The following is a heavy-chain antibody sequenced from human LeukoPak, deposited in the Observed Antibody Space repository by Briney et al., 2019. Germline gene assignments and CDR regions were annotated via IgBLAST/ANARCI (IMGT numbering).Heavy chain of an antibody. Sequence: SETPSLTCAVSGGSISSSNWWSWVRQPPGKGLEWIGEIYHSGSTNYNPSLKSRVTISVGTSKNQFSLKLSSVTAADTAVYYCASSTMVRGVIIDIFDYWGQGTLVTVSS. CDR1: GGSISSSNW. V-gene: IGHV4-4*02. CDR2: IYHSGST. D-gene: IGHD3-10*01. J-gene: IGHJ4*02. CDR3: ASSTMVRGVIIDIFDY.